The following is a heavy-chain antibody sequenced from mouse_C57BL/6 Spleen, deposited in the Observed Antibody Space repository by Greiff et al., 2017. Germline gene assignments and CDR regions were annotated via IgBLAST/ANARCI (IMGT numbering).Heavy chain of an antibody. CDR2: IYPGDGDT. V-gene: IGHV1-82*01. Sequence: QVQLKQSGPELVKPGASVKISCKASGYAFSSSWMNWVKQRPGKGLEWIGRIYPGDGDTNYNGKFKGKDTLTADKSSSTAYMQLSSLTSEDSAVYFCAKNCPFAYWGQGTLVTVSA. D-gene: IGHD4-1*01. J-gene: IGHJ3*01. CDR3: AKNCPFAY. CDR1: GYAFSSSW.